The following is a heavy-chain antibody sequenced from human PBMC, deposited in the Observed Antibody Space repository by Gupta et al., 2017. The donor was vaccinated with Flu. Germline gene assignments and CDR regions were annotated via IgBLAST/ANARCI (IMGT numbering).Heavy chain of an antibody. D-gene: IGHD4-17*01. CDR2: IQSKTDGGTT. V-gene: IGHV3-15*01. J-gene: IGHJ4*02. CDR3: SSSGRTTGTPDY. Sequence: EVQLVESGGGLVKPGGSLRLSCAASGFTFSNAWMHWVRQAPGKGLEWVGRIQSKTDGGTTDYAAPVKGRFTISRHDSKNTLYLQMNSLKTEDTAVYYCSSSGRTTGTPDYWGQGTLVTVSS. CDR1: GFTFSNAW.